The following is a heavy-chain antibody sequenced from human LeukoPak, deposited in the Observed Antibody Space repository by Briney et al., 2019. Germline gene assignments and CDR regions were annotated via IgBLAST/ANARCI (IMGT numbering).Heavy chain of an antibody. D-gene: IGHD5-12*01. CDR1: GYSISSGYY. CDR2: IYYSGST. V-gene: IGHV4-38-2*01. J-gene: IGHJ4*02. Sequence: SETLSLTCAVSGYSISSGYYWGWIRQPPGKGLEWIVSIYYSGSTYYNPSLKSRVTISVDTSKNQFSLKLSSVTAADTAVYYCARVATTTNPPQRPFDYWGQGTLVTVSP. CDR3: ARVATTTNPPQRPFDY.